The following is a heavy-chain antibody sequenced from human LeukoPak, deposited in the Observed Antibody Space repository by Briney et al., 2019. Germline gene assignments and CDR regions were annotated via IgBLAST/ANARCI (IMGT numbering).Heavy chain of an antibody. Sequence: GGSLRLSCAASGFTFSDYYMSWIRQAPGKGLEWVSYISSSGSTIYYADSVKGRFTISRDNAKNSLYLQMNSLRAEDTAVYYCARSGIVVVVAATNDYWDQGTLVTVSS. CDR1: GFTFSDYY. CDR2: ISSSGSTI. D-gene: IGHD2-15*01. CDR3: ARSGIVVVVAATNDY. V-gene: IGHV3-11*01. J-gene: IGHJ4*02.